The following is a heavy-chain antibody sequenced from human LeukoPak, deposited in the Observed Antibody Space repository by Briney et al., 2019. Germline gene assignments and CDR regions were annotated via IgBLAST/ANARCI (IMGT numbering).Heavy chain of an antibody. CDR2: ISSSGSTI. J-gene: IGHJ3*02. D-gene: IGHD6-13*01. CDR1: GFTFSSYE. Sequence: GSLRLSCAASGFTFSSYEMNWVRQAPGKGLEWVSYISSSGSTIYYADSVKGRFTISRDNAKNSLYLQMNSLRAEDTAVYYCARVSSSFAFDIWGQGTMVTVSS. CDR3: ARVSSSFAFDI. V-gene: IGHV3-48*03.